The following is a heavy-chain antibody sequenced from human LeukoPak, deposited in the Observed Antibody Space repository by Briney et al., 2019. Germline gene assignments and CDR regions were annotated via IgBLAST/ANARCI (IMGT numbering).Heavy chain of an antibody. J-gene: IGHJ4*02. D-gene: IGHD3-9*01. V-gene: IGHV4-34*01. CDR1: GGSFSGYY. CDR3: ARGRRDYDILTGYYTPDLRGVRFDY. Sequence: SETLSLTCAVYGGSFSGYYWSWIRQPPGKGLEWIGEINHSGSTNYNPSLKSRVTIPVDTSKNQFSLKLGSVTAADTAVYYCARGRRDYDILTGYYTPDLRGVRFDYWGQGTLVTVSS. CDR2: INHSGST.